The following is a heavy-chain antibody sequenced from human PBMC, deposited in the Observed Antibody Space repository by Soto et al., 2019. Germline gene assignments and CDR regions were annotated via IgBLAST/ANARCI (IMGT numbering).Heavy chain of an antibody. CDR2: IYWDDDE. J-gene: IGHJ6*02. V-gene: IGHV2-5*02. Sequence: QITLKESGPTLVKPTQTLTLTCTFSGFSLSTSAEGVAWIRQPPGKALEWLALIYWDDDERYSSFLKSSLTIAKDTSKNQVVLTMANMDPVDTATYFCAHKGGRGAAMDVWGQGTTVTVSS. CDR3: AHKGGRGAAMDV. CDR1: GFSLSTSAEG. D-gene: IGHD2-15*01.